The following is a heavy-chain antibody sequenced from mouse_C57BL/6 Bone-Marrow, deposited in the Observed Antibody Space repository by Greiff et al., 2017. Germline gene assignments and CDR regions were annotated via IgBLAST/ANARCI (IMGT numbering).Heavy chain of an antibody. J-gene: IGHJ3*01. CDR2: IYPGDGDT. CDR1: GYAFSSSW. V-gene: IGHV1-82*01. Sequence: QVQLQQSGPELVKPGASVKISCKASGYAFSSSWMNWVKQRPGKGLEWIGRIYPGDGDTNYNGKFKGKATLTADKSSSTAYMQLSSLTSEDSAVYLCASNYDLAYWGQGTLVTVSA. CDR3: ASNYDLAY. D-gene: IGHD1-1*01.